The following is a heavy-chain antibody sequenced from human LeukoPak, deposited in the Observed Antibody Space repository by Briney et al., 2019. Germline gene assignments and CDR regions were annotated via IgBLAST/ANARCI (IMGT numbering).Heavy chain of an antibody. D-gene: IGHD3-16*01. Sequence: GGSLRLSCAASGFTFSSYAMSWVRQAPGKGLEWVAYISSSGSTIFYADFVTGRFTISRDNAKNSLSLQLNSLRAGDTAVYYCARGASTDAYSYWGQGTLVTVSS. V-gene: IGHV3-48*04. J-gene: IGHJ4*02. CDR2: ISSSGSTI. CDR3: ARGASTDAYSY. CDR1: GFTFSSYA.